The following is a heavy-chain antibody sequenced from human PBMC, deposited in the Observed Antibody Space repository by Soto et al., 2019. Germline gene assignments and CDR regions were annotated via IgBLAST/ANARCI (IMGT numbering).Heavy chain of an antibody. V-gene: IGHV4-4*02. CDR3: ATNSYYSLGV. CDR1: NGSISSGLW. Sequence: VQLQESGPGLVKPSWTLSLTCASSNGSISSGLWWNWVREPPGKGLEWIGEIYHSGSTHYNPSLKSRVTMSVDQSMNKFSLKLASVTAADTAVYYCATNSYYSLGVWGQGTTVTVSS. J-gene: IGHJ6*02. CDR2: IYHSGST.